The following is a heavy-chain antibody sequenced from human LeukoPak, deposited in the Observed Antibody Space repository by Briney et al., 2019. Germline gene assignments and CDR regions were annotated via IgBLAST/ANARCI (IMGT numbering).Heavy chain of an antibody. CDR1: GFTVSSNY. V-gene: IGHV3-66*01. J-gene: IGHJ1*01. CDR3: ARDYYDSSGYEEYFQH. D-gene: IGHD3-22*01. CDR2: IYSGGST. Sequence: GGSLRLSCAASGFTVSSNYMSWVRQAPGKGLEWVSVIYSGGSTYYADSVKGRFTISRDNSKNTLYLQMNSLRAEDTAVYYCARDYYDSSGYEEYFQHWGQGTLVTVSS.